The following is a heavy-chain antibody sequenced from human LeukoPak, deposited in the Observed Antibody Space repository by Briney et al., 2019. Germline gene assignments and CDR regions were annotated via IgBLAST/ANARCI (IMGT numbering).Heavy chain of an antibody. Sequence: ASVKVSCKASGGTFSSYAISWVRQAPGQGLEWMGGVIPIFGTANYAQKFQGRVTITADESTSTAYMELSSLRSEDTAVYYCAKTMVRPWGANDAFDIWGQGTMVTVSS. V-gene: IGHV1-69*01. J-gene: IGHJ3*02. CDR1: GGTFSSYA. CDR3: AKTMVRPWGANDAFDI. CDR2: VIPIFGTA. D-gene: IGHD3-10*01.